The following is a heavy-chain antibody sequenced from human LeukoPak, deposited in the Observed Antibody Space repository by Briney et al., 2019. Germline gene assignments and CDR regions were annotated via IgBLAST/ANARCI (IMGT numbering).Heavy chain of an antibody. CDR2: TYYRPKWFN. V-gene: IGHV6-1*01. CDR3: ARERIDSFDS. CDR1: GDTVSSTSGA. Sequence: SQTLSLTCAISGDTVSSTSGAWNWIRQSPPRGLEWLGRTYYRPKWFNDYAVSVKSRLTFSPDTSKNQVSLQLNSVIPEDTAVYYCARERIDSFDSWGQGTLVTVSS. J-gene: IGHJ5*01. D-gene: IGHD3-16*02.